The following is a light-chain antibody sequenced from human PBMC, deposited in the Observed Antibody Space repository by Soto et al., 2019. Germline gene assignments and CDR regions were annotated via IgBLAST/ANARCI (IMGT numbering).Light chain of an antibody. CDR3: QQYHNSPPT. J-gene: IGKJ1*01. CDR2: GAS. V-gene: IGKV3D-20*01. Sequence: EIVLTQSPATLSLSPGERATLSCGASQSVSSSYLAWYQQKPGLAPRLLIYGASSRATGIPDRFSGGGSGTDFTLTISRLEPEDFAVYYCQQYHNSPPTFGQGTKVDI. CDR1: QSVSSSY.